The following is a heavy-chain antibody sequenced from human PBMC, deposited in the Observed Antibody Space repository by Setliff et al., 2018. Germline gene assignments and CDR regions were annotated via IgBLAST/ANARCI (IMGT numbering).Heavy chain of an antibody. V-gene: IGHV4-59*04. Sequence: KPSETLSLTCTVSGGSISSYYWSWIRQPPWKGLEWIAMISYGGNTYYNPSLKRRVTISVDTSNDQFSLNLNSVTAADTAVYFCARRADYSRSWSYYFDCWGQGTLVTVSS. CDR3: ARRADYSRSWSYYFDC. D-gene: IGHD6-13*01. CDR2: ISYGGNT. J-gene: IGHJ4*02. CDR1: GGSISSYY.